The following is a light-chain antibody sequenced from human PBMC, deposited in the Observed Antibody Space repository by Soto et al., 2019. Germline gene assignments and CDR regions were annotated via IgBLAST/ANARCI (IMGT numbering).Light chain of an antibody. CDR1: SSNIGSNS. V-gene: IGLV1-44*01. J-gene: IGLJ2*01. CDR2: SNN. CDR3: TSWDDSVHGPL. Sequence: QSVLTQPPSASGTPGQRVTISCSGSSSNIGSNSANWYQQLPGTAPKLLIYSNNQRRSGVPDRFSGSKSGTSATLAISGLHSDDESDYYCTSWDDSVHGPLFGGGTKLTVL.